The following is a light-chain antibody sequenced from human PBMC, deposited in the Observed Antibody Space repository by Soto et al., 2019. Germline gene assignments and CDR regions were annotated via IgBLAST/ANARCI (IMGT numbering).Light chain of an antibody. CDR3: SSYTSSNTWV. J-gene: IGLJ3*02. CDR2: EVS. CDR1: SSDVGGHNY. Sequence: QSVLTQPASVSGSPGQSITISCIGTSSDVGGHNYVSWYQQYPGKAPKLIISEVSDRPSGISSRFSGSTSGDTASLTISWLQAEDEADYYCSSYTSSNTWVFGGGTKVTVL. V-gene: IGLV2-14*01.